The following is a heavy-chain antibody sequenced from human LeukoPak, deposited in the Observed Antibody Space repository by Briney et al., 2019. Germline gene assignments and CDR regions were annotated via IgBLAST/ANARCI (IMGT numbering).Heavy chain of an antibody. V-gene: IGHV4-38-2*02. CDR2: IYHSGST. D-gene: IGHD3-16*01. Sequence: SETLSLTCTVSGHSISSGYYWGWIRQPPGKGLEWFGSIYHSGSTYYNPSLKSRVTISVDTSKNQFSLKLSSVTAADTAVYYCARRWGSGPFDYWGRGTLVTVSS. CDR1: GHSISSGYY. J-gene: IGHJ4*02. CDR3: ARRWGSGPFDY.